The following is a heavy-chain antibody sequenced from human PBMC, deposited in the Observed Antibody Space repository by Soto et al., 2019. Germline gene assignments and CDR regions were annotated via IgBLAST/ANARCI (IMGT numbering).Heavy chain of an antibody. CDR1: GDFISNHY. V-gene: IGHV4-59*11. J-gene: IGHJ4*02. D-gene: IGHD1-26*01. CDR2: IHYSGST. CDR3: GRRVMKVEGTPFDY. Sequence: QVQLQESGPGLVKPSETLSLTCTVSGDFISNHYWTWIRQPPGQGLEWIGYIHYSGSTNYNPSLKSQVTISVDTSKNQFSLRLSSVTAADTAVYYCGRRVMKVEGTPFDYWGQGTLVTVSS.